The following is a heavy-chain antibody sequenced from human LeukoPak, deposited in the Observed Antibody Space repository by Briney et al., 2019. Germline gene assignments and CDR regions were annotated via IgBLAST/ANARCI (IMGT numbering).Heavy chain of an antibody. CDR1: KFIFSDYY. CDR2: ISGSGDTI. CDR3: ARICSSTDCLIPD. D-gene: IGHD2-2*01. V-gene: IGHV3-11*04. Sequence: PGGSLRLSCAASKFIFSDYYMSWIRQAPGKGLEWVSYISGSGDTIYYADSVKGRFTITRDNAKNTVYLQINSLRDEDTAVYYCARICSSTDCLIPDWGQGTLVTVSS. J-gene: IGHJ4*02.